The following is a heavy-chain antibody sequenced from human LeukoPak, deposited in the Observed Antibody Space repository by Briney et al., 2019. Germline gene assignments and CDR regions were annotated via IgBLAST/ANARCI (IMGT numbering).Heavy chain of an antibody. CDR2: IYPGDSDT. V-gene: IGHV5-51*01. D-gene: IGHD3-10*01. CDR3: ARQKLWGSGSYYPYGYYYYGMDV. Sequence: GESLKISCKGSGYSFTSYWIGWVRQMPGKGLEWMGIIYPGDSDTRYSPSFQGQVTISADKSISTAYLQWSSLKASDTAMYYCARQKLWGSGSYYPYGYYYYGMDVWGQGTTVTVSS. CDR1: GYSFTSYW. J-gene: IGHJ6*02.